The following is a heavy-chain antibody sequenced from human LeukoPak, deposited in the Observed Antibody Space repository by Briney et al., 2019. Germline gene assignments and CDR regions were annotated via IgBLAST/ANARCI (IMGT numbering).Heavy chain of an antibody. Sequence: PGGSLRLSCAASGFTFSSYSMNWVRQAPGKGLEWVSSISSSSSYIYYADSVKGRFTISRGNAKNSLYLQMNSLRAEDTAVYYCARDYYDSSGYYYRGDYWGQGTLVTVSS. V-gene: IGHV3-21*01. J-gene: IGHJ4*02. CDR2: ISSSSSYI. D-gene: IGHD3-22*01. CDR1: GFTFSSYS. CDR3: ARDYYDSSGYYYRGDY.